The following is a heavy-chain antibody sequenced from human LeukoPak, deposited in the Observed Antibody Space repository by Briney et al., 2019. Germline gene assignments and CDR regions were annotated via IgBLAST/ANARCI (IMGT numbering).Heavy chain of an antibody. J-gene: IGHJ3*02. Sequence: GGSLRLSCAASGFIFTIYDMHWVRQAPGKGLEGVAMTVYGGCNKYYADSVKGRFTISRDNSIQNLYLQMDRLRPEETDVYYCTRDDPDYGSGDDAFDIWGQGTMVTVSS. CDR1: GFIFTIYD. CDR3: TRDDPDYGSGDDAFDI. D-gene: IGHD3-10*01. V-gene: IGHV3-30-3*01. CDR2: TVYGGCNK.